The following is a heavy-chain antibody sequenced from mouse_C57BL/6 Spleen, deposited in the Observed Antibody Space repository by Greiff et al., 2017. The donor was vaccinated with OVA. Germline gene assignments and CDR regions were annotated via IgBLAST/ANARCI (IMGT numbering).Heavy chain of an antibody. CDR3: AKNEEYYGYDGYAMDY. D-gene: IGHD2-2*01. CDR1: GFSLTSYG. CDR2: IWSGGST. V-gene: IGHV2-5*01. J-gene: IGHJ4*01. Sequence: VQLQQSGPGLVQPSQSLSITCTVSGFSLTSYGVHWVRQSPGKGLEWLGVIWSGGSTDYNAAFMSRLSITKDNSKSQVFFKMNSLQADDTAIYYCAKNEEYYGYDGYAMDYWGQGTSVTVSS.